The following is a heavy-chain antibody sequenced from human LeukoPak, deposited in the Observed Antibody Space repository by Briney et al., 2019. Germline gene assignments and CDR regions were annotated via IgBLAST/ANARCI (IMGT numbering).Heavy chain of an antibody. CDR1: GFTFSSYA. CDR2: ISGSGGST. CDR3: AKRHYYDSSGSLYYYMDV. Sequence: PGGSLRLSCAASGFTFSSYAMSWVRQAPGKGLEWVSAISGSGGSTYYADSVKGRFTITRDNSKNTLYLQMNSLRAEDTAGYYGAKRHYYDSSGSLYYYMDVWGKGTTVTVSS. V-gene: IGHV3-23*01. J-gene: IGHJ6*03. D-gene: IGHD3-22*01.